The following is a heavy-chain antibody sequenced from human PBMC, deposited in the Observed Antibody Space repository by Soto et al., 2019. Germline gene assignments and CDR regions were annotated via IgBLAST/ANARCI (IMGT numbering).Heavy chain of an antibody. D-gene: IGHD3-3*01. V-gene: IGHV3-23*01. Sequence: GGSLRLSCAASGFTFSSYAMSWVRQAPGKGLEWVSAISGSGGSTYYADSVKGRFAISRDNSKNTLYLQMNSLRAEDTAVYYCAKDRYYDFWSGIDKYYFDYWGQGTLVTVSS. CDR2: ISGSGGST. J-gene: IGHJ4*02. CDR1: GFTFSSYA. CDR3: AKDRYYDFWSGIDKYYFDY.